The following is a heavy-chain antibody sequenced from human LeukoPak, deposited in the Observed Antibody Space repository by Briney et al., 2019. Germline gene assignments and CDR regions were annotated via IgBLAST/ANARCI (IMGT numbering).Heavy chain of an antibody. CDR2: ISYDGSNK. CDR1: GFTFTSYA. J-gene: IGHJ4*02. D-gene: IGHD3-22*01. Sequence: PGRSQRASCAVSGFTFTSYAMQWVRQAPGNWLEWVAVISYDGSNKYYADSVKGRVTISRDNSKNTLYLQMKSLRAEDTAVYYCARDDYYDSRGYYSYWGQGTLVTVSS. CDR3: ARDDYYDSRGYYSY. V-gene: IGHV3-30-3*01.